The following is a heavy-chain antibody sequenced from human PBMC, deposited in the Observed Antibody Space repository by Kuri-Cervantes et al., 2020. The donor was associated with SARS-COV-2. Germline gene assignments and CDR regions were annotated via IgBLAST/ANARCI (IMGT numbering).Heavy chain of an antibody. D-gene: IGHD1-26*01. V-gene: IGHV4-61*02. CDR3: ARGTVGAPGGGMDV. CDR1: GGSISSGSYY. J-gene: IGHJ6*02. Sequence: SETLSLTCTVSGGSISSGSYYWSWIRQPAGKVLEWIGRIYTSGSTNYNPSLKSRVTLSVDTSKNQFSRKLSSVTAADTAVYYCARGTVGAPGGGMDVWGQGTTVTVSS. CDR2: IYTSGST.